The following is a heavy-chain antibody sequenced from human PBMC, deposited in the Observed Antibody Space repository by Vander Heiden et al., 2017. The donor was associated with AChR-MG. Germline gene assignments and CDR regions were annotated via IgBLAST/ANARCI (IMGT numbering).Heavy chain of an antibody. CDR2: IYYSGST. CDR3: ARRYSSSWQDHGMDV. Sequence: QVQLQESGPGLVKPSQTLSLTCPVSGGSISSGDYYWSWIRQPPGKGLEWIGYIYYSGSTYYNPSLKSRVTISVDTSKNQFSLKLSSVTAADTAVYYCARRYSSSWQDHGMDVWGQGTTVTVSS. V-gene: IGHV4-30-4*01. D-gene: IGHD6-13*01. J-gene: IGHJ6*02. CDR1: GGSISSGDYY.